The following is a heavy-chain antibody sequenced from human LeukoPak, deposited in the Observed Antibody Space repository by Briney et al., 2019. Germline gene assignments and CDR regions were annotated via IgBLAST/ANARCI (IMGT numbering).Heavy chain of an antibody. CDR2: MNPNSGNT. CDR3: ARVGSGSYYDFDY. J-gene: IGHJ4*02. V-gene: IGHV1-8*03. Sequence: ASVKVSCKASGYTFTSYDINWVRQATGQGLEWMGWMNPNSGNTGYAQKFQGRVTITRNTSISTAYMELSSLRSDDSAVYYCARVGSGSYYDFDYWGQGTLVTVSS. CDR1: GYTFTSYD. D-gene: IGHD1-26*01.